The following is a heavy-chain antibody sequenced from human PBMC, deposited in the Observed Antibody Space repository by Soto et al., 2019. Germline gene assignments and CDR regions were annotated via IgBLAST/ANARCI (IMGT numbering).Heavy chain of an antibody. D-gene: IGHD3-9*01. CDR2: IIPIFGTA. CDR1: GGTSSSYA. J-gene: IGHJ4*02. CDR3: ARAIDILTGMDY. V-gene: IGHV1-69*13. Sequence: ASVKVSCKASGGTSSSYAISWVRQAPGQGLEWMGGIIPIFGTANYAQKFQGRVTITADESTSTAYMELSSLRSEDTAVYYCARAIDILTGMDYWGQGTLVTVSS.